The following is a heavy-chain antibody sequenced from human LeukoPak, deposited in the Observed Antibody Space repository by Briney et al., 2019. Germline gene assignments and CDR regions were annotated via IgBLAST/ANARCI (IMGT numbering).Heavy chain of an antibody. D-gene: IGHD4-17*01. J-gene: IGHJ4*02. CDR2: ISAYNGNT. CDR1: GYTFTSYG. Sequence: ASVKVSCKASGYTFTSYGISWVRQAPGQGLEWMGWISAYNGNTNYAQKLQGRVTMTTDTSTSTAYMELRSLRSDDTAVYYCGRPRLGHGDYGGDYWGQGTLVTVSS. V-gene: IGHV1-18*01. CDR3: GRPRLGHGDYGGDY.